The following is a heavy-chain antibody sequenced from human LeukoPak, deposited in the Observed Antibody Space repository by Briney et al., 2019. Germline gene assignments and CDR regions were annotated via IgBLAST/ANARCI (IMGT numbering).Heavy chain of an antibody. CDR1: GFTVSSNY. Sequence: GGSLRLSCAASGFTVSSNYMSWVRQAPGKGLEWVSVIYSGGSTYYADSVKGRFTISRDNSKNTLYLQMNSLRAEDTAVYYCARESTVITPYFDYWGQGTLVTVAS. V-gene: IGHV3-53*01. J-gene: IGHJ4*02. D-gene: IGHD4-17*01. CDR2: IYSGGST. CDR3: ARESTVITPYFDY.